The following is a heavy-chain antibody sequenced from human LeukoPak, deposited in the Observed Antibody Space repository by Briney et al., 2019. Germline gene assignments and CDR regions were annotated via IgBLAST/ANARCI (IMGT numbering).Heavy chain of an antibody. J-gene: IGHJ4*02. CDR2: MNPNSGNT. CDR3: TLFIAATTTFDY. D-gene: IGHD6-13*01. V-gene: IGHV1-8*03. CDR1: GYTFTNYD. Sequence: ASVKVSCTASGYTFTNYDVNWVRQASGQGLEWMGWMNPNSGNTGYAQKFQGRVTFTRDTSISTAYMELSSLRSEDTAVYYCTLFIAATTTFDYWGRGTLVTVSS.